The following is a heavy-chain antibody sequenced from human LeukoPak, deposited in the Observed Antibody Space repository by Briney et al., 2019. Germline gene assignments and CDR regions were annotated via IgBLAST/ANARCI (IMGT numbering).Heavy chain of an antibody. CDR3: ASGVVAANYFDY. CDR1: GFTFDDYG. V-gene: IGHV3-20*04. Sequence: PGGSLRLSCATFGFTFDDYGMSWVRHAPGKGLEWVSGINWNGGSTGYADSVKGRFSISRDNAKNALYLQMNSLRAEDTALYYCASGVVAANYFDYWGQGTLVTVSS. J-gene: IGHJ4*02. D-gene: IGHD2-15*01. CDR2: INWNGGST.